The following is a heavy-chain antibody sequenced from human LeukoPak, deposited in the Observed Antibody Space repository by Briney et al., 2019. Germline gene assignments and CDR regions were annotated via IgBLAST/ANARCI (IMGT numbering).Heavy chain of an antibody. CDR1: GYTFTSYG. Sequence: ASVKVSCKASGYTFTSYGISWVRQAPGQGLEWMGWISAYNGNTNYAQKLRGRVTMTTDTSTSTAYMELRSLRSDDTAVYYCARDGGRGYSGYEIDYWGQGTLVTVSS. J-gene: IGHJ4*02. D-gene: IGHD5-12*01. CDR3: ARDGGRGYSGYEIDY. V-gene: IGHV1-18*01. CDR2: ISAYNGNT.